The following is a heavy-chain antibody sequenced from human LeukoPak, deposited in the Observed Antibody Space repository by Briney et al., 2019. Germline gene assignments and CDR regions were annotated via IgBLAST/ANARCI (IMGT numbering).Heavy chain of an antibody. V-gene: IGHV4-39*01. J-gene: IGHJ6*02. CDR3: ARIAVAGTAIVSRVNYYYYGMDV. CDR1: GGSISSRSYY. Sequence: SETLSLTCTVSGGSISSRSYYWGWIRQPPGKGLEWIGSIYYSGSTYYNPSLKSLVTISVDTSKNQFSLKLSSVTAADTAVYYCARIAVAGTAIVSRVNYYYYGMDVWGQGTTVTVSS. CDR2: IYYSGST. D-gene: IGHD6-19*01.